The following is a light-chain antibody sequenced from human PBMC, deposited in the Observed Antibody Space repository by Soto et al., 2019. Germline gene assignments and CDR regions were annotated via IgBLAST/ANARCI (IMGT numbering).Light chain of an antibody. V-gene: IGKV3-20*01. J-gene: IGKJ1*01. Sequence: ETVLTQSPGTLSLSPGEGATLSCRASQSVSSSYLAWYQQKPGQTPRLLIYGASNRATGIPDRFSGSGSGSDFALTISRLEPEDFAVYYCQRYVPAPSSWTFGQGTKVEIK. CDR2: GAS. CDR3: QRYVPAPSSWT. CDR1: QSVSSSY.